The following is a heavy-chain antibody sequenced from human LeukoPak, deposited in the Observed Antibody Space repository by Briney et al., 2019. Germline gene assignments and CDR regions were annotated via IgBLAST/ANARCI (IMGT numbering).Heavy chain of an antibody. D-gene: IGHD3-22*01. CDR3: ARSLNYYDSSAQGS. CDR1: GYTFTSYG. J-gene: IGHJ5*02. Sequence: ASVKVSCKASGYTFTSYGISWVRQAPGQGLEWMGWISAYNGNTNYAQKLQGRVTMTTDTSTSTAYMELRSLRSDDTAVYYCARSLNYYDSSAQGSWGQGTLVTVSS. CDR2: ISAYNGNT. V-gene: IGHV1-18*01.